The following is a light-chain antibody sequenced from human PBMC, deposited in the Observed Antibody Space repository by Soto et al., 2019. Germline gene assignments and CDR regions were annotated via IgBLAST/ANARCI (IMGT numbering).Light chain of an antibody. Sequence: EIVLTQSPGTLSLSPGERATLSCRASQSVSSSYLAWYQQKPGQAPRLLIYGASSRATVIPDRFSGSGSGTDFTLTISRLEPEDFAVYYCQQYGSSRPITFGQGTRLEIK. J-gene: IGKJ5*01. CDR3: QQYGSSRPIT. CDR2: GAS. V-gene: IGKV3-20*01. CDR1: QSVSSSY.